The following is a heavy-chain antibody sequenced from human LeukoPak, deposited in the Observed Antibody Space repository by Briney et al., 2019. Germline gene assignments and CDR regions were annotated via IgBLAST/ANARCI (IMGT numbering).Heavy chain of an antibody. CDR3: ARVGGTFDI. Sequence: PSETLSLTCGVSGYSISSGYYWGWIRQPPGKGLEWIGSIYHSGSTYYHPSLKSRVAISVDTSKNQFSLRLSSVTAADTAVYYCARVGGTFDIWGQGPMVTVSS. CDR1: GYSISSGYY. CDR2: IYHSGST. D-gene: IGHD3-16*01. V-gene: IGHV4-38-2*01. J-gene: IGHJ3*02.